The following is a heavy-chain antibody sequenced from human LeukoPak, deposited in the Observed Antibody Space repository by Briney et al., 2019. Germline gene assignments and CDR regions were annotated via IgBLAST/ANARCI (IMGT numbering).Heavy chain of an antibody. Sequence: PGGSLRLSCVASGFTFSISWVTWVRQAPGKGLEWVANIDKHGSGKYYVDSVRGRFAISRDYASNSVLLQMDSLRAGDTSVYYCARDAGWGYYDLWGQGTPVTVSS. CDR2: IDKHGSGK. CDR3: ARDAGWGYYDL. D-gene: IGHD1-26*01. CDR1: GFTFSISW. J-gene: IGHJ4*02. V-gene: IGHV3-7*01.